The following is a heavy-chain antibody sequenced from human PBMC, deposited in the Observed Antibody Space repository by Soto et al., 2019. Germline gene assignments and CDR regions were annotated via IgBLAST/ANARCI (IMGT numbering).Heavy chain of an antibody. J-gene: IGHJ4*02. CDR3: ARDRVTASAHFDY. CDR2: IYYSGST. D-gene: IGHD2-21*02. Sequence: TLSLTCTVYGGSISSGYYYWSWIRHPPGKRLEWIGYIYYSGSTYYNPSLKSRVTISVDTSKNQFSLKLSSVTAADTAVYYCARDRVTASAHFDYWGQGTLVTVSS. V-gene: IGHV4-30-4*01. CDR1: GGSISSGYYY.